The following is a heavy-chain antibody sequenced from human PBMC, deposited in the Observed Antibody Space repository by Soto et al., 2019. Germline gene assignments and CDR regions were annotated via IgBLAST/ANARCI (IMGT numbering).Heavy chain of an antibody. J-gene: IGHJ6*02. Sequence: EASVKVSCKASGGTFSSYAISWVRQAPGQGLEWMGGIIPIFGTANYAQKFQGRVTITADESTSTAYMELSSLRSEDTAVYYCAGDIVATLNYYYYGMDVWGQGTTVTVSS. CDR1: GGTFSSYA. D-gene: IGHD5-12*01. CDR3: AGDIVATLNYYYYGMDV. V-gene: IGHV1-69*13. CDR2: IIPIFGTA.